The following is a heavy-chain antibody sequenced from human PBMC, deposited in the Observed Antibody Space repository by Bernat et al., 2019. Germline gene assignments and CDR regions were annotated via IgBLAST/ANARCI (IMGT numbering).Heavy chain of an antibody. CDR1: GFTFLSYA. V-gene: IGHV3-23*01. CDR2: MSGSGIDT. J-gene: IGHJ4*02. D-gene: IGHD3-22*01. Sequence: EVQLLESGGGLVQPGGSLRLSCAASGFTFLSYAMSWVRQAPGKGLVWVSAMSGSGIDTYYTDSVKGRFTISRDNSKDTLYLQMNRLRAEDTAVYFCVKGDYYYHDSSAYLDHWGKGTLVTVSS. CDR3: VKGDYYYHDSSAYLDH.